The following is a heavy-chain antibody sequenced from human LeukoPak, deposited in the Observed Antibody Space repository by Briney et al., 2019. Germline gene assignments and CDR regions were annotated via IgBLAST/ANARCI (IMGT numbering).Heavy chain of an antibody. CDR1: GYTFTSYD. J-gene: IGHJ5*02. V-gene: IGHV1-8*03. D-gene: IGHD3-10*01. CDR3: ARATYYYGSGSYGDWFDP. Sequence: ASVKVSCKASGYTFTSYDINWVRQATGQGLEWMGWMNPNSGTTGYAQNFKGRVTITRNTTISTAYMQLSSLRSEDTAVYYCARATYYYGSGSYGDWFDPWGKGTLVTVS. CDR2: MNPNSGTT.